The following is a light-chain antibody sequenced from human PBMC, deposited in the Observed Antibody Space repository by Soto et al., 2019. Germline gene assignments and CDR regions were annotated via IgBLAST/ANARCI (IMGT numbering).Light chain of an antibody. J-gene: IGKJ1*01. CDR2: EAS. CDR1: QSISDS. CDR3: QQYNGYWT. V-gene: IGKV1-5*03. Sequence: DIQMTQSPSTLSASVGDRVTITCRASQSISDSLAWYQQKPGKAPKLLIYEASSLKSGVPSRFSGSRSGTDYTLTISSLQPDDFATYCCQQYNGYWTFGQGTKVEIK.